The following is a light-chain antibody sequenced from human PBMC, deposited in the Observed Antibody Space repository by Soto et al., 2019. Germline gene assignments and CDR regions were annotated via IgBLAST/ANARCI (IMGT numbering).Light chain of an antibody. Sequence: DIVMTQSPDYLSVSLGETATINCKSSQSVLFNSNNKNYLAWYQQKAGQSPRLLLYWASAREVGVPDRFSGRGSGTDFTRTIPRLQAEGVAVYYCQQYYTTPLTFGGGTKVELK. J-gene: IGKJ4*01. V-gene: IGKV4-1*01. CDR1: QSVLFNSNNKNY. CDR2: WAS. CDR3: QQYYTTPLT.